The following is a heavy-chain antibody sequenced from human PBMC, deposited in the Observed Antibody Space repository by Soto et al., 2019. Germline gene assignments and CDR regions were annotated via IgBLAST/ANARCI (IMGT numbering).Heavy chain of an antibody. CDR3: ARQGFGQLHGLVDV. CDR1: GGSITSHY. V-gene: IGHV4-59*08. J-gene: IGHJ6*02. CDR2: IHHSGST. Sequence: QVQLQESGPGLVKPSETLSLTCSVSGGSITSHYCSWFRQPPGKGREWIGYIHHSGSTSYNPSLKSRVTMSVDTSKNQFSLKVSSVTAADTALYYCARQGFGQLHGLVDVWGPGTTVTVSS. D-gene: IGHD3-10*01.